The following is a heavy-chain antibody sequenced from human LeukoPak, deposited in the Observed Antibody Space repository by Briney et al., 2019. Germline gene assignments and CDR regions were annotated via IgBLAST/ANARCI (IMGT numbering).Heavy chain of an antibody. D-gene: IGHD2-2*01. V-gene: IGHV3-23*01. CDR3: ATDCSSTSCLPFDY. CDR2: ISGSGGST. CDR1: GFTFSSYA. J-gene: IGHJ4*02. Sequence: GGSLRLSCAASGFTFSSYAMSWVRQAPGKGLEWVSAISGSGGSTYYADSVKGRFTISRDNSKNTLYLQMNSLRAEDTTVYYCATDCSSTSCLPFDYWGQGTLVTVSS.